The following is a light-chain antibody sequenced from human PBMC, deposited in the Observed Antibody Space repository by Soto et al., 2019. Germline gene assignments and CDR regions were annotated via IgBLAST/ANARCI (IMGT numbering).Light chain of an antibody. V-gene: IGKV3-15*01. CDR2: AAS. CDR3: QHYHSWPLT. Sequence: EIVMTQSPATLSVSPGERATLSCRASQGVGSTLAWYQQKPGQTPRLLIYAASTRATGVPARFSGSGSGTEFTLTINSLQSADFAVYYCQHYHSWPLTFGGGPKVAIK. CDR1: QGVGST. J-gene: IGKJ4*01.